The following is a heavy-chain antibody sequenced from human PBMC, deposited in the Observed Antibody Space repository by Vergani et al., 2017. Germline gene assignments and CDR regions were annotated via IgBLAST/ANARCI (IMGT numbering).Heavy chain of an antibody. CDR3: GRDMSVTGLKGYGSGTKNWFDP. V-gene: IGHV1-18*04. Sequence: QVQLVQSGAEVKKSGASVKVSCKASGYTFTSYGISWARQAPGQGLEWMGWISAYNGNTNYAQKFQGRVTMTTDTSTSTAYMELRSLRSDDTAVYYCGRDMSVTGLKGYGSGTKNWFDPWGQGTLVTVSS. D-gene: IGHD3-10*01. CDR2: ISAYNGNT. J-gene: IGHJ5*02. CDR1: GYTFTSYG.